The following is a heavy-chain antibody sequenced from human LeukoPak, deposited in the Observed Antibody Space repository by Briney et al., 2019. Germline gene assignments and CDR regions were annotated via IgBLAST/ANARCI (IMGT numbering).Heavy chain of an antibody. CDR3: ARDSGVPDY. J-gene: IGHJ4*02. CDR1: GYTFTDDY. CDR2: INPNSGGT. V-gene: IGHV1-2*02. Sequence: ASVKVSCKASGYTFTDDYIHWVRQAPGQGLEWMGWINPNSGGTNYAQKFQGRVTMTRDTSISTAYMELSRLRSDDTAVYYCARDSGVPDYWGQGTLVTVSS. D-gene: IGHD3-3*01.